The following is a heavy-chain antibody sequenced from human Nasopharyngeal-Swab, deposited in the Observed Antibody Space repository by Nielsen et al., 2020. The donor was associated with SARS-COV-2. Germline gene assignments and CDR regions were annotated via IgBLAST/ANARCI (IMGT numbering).Heavy chain of an antibody. CDR3: ASDGGDYYGSGGYDYYFDY. CDR1: GFTIYDYG. D-gene: IGHD3-10*01. Sequence: GGSLRLSCAASGFTIYDYGMSWVRQAPGKGLEWVSGINWNGGSTGYADSVTGRFTISRDNAKNSLYLQMNSLRAEDTALYYCASDGGDYYGSGGYDYYFDYWAQGTLVTVSS. J-gene: IGHJ4*02. CDR2: INWNGGST. V-gene: IGHV3-20*04.